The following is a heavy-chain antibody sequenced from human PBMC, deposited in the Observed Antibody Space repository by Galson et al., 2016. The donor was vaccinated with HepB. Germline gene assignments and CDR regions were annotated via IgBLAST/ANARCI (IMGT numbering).Heavy chain of an antibody. CDR2: INSDGSTT. Sequence: SLRLSCAASGFPFSSYMVHWVRQAPGKGLVWVTRINSDGSTTIYADSVKGRFTISRDNAKNTVYLQMNSLRAEDTAVYYCARLGRYTGWYSVYWGQGTLVTVSS. D-gene: IGHD3-16*02. V-gene: IGHV3-74*01. J-gene: IGHJ4*02. CDR1: GFPFSSYM. CDR3: ARLGRYTGWYSVY.